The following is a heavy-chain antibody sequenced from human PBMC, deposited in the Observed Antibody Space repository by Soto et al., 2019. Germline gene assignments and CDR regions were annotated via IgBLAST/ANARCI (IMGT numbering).Heavy chain of an antibody. CDR1: GGSINSGDYY. CDR3: ARRYGPGFDY. V-gene: IGHV4-30-4*01. Sequence: SETLSLTCTVSGGSINSGDYYWSWIRQPPGKGLEWIGYIYYSGSTNYNPSLKSRVTISVDTSKNQFSLKLSSVTAADTAVYYCARRYGPGFDYWGQGTLVTVSS. D-gene: IGHD4-17*01. J-gene: IGHJ4*02. CDR2: IYYSGST.